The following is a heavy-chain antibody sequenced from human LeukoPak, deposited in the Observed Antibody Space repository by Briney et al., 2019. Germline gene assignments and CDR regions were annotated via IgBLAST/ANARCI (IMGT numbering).Heavy chain of an antibody. J-gene: IGHJ3*02. CDR1: GFTFSSYA. CDR3: AKDMKLRYFDWLKTFDAFDI. D-gene: IGHD3-9*01. V-gene: IGHV3-23*01. CDR2: ISGSGGST. Sequence: GGSLRLSCAASGFTFSSYAMSWVRQAPGKGLEWVSAISGSGGSTYYADSVKGRFTISRDNSKNTLYLQMNSLRAEDTAVYHCAKDMKLRYFDWLKTFDAFDIWGQGTMVTVSS.